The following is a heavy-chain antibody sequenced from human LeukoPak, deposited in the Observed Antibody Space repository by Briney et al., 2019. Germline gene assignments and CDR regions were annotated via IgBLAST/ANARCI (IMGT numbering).Heavy chain of an antibody. CDR3: AKHQRTTGAFDI. V-gene: IGHV3-23*05. J-gene: IGHJ3*02. D-gene: IGHD1-7*01. CDR1: GFTFSAYA. CDR2: IGSDNKP. Sequence: PGGSLRLSCEASGFTFSAYAMTWVRQAPGKGLEWVSSIGSDNKPHYSESVKGRFTISRDISKNTLYLQMNSLRAEDTAVYYCAKHQRTTGAFDIWGQGTMVTVSS.